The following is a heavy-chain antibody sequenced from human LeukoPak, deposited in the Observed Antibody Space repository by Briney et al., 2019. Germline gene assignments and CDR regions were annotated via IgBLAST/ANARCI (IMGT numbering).Heavy chain of an antibody. D-gene: IGHD4-11*01. CDR2: IKQDGSDK. CDR3: AREGTTLWYYFDY. V-gene: IGHV3-7*01. CDR1: GFTFSSYW. Sequence: GGSLRLSCAASGFTFSSYWMSWVRQAPGKGLEWVANIKQDGSDKYYVDSVKGRFTISRDNAKNSLYLQMDSLRAEDTAVYYCAREGTTLWYYFDYWGQGTLVTVSS. J-gene: IGHJ4*02.